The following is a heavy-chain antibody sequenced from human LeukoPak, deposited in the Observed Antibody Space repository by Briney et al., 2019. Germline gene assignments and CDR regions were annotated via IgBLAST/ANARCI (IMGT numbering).Heavy chain of an antibody. Sequence: GGSLRLSCTASGFTFGDYAMSWFRQAPGKGLEWVGFIRSKAYGGTTEYAASVKGRFTISRDDSKSIAYLQMNSLKTEDTAVYYCAKDSAAMVTTNYYMDVWGKGTTVTVSS. CDR3: AKDSAAMVTTNYYMDV. CDR2: IRSKAYGGTT. CDR1: GFTFGDYA. V-gene: IGHV3-49*03. J-gene: IGHJ6*03. D-gene: IGHD5-18*01.